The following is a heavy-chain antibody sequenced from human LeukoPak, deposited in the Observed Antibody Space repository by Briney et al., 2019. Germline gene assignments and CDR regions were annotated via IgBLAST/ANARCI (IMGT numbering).Heavy chain of an antibody. V-gene: IGHV3-30*03. CDR3: ARDALNYGDSDY. CDR1: GFTFSSYG. CDR2: ISYDGSNK. D-gene: IGHD4-17*01. J-gene: IGHJ4*02. Sequence: GGSLRLSCAASGFTFSSYGMHWVRQAPGKGLEWVAVISYDGSNKYYADSVKGRFTISRDNSKNTLYLQMNSLRAEDTAVYYCARDALNYGDSDYWGQGTLVTVSS.